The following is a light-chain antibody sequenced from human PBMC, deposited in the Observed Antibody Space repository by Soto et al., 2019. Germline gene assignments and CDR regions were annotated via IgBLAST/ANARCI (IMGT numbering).Light chain of an antibody. J-gene: IGKJ4*01. CDR3: QQYESFFPLT. V-gene: IGKV1-5*03. CDR1: QNINSW. Sequence: DIQMTQSPSTLSASVGDRVTITCRASQNINSWLAWYQQKPGKAPKLLIYKASNLESGVPSRFSGSGSGTDFTLTISSLQPDYFATYHCQQYESFFPLTFGGGTKVDIK. CDR2: KAS.